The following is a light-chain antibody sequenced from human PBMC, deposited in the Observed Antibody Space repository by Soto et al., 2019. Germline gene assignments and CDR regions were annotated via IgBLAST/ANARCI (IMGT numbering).Light chain of an antibody. CDR1: SSDVGAYNY. V-gene: IGLV2-14*03. J-gene: IGLJ2*01. CDR2: EVS. Sequence: QSVLTQPASVSGSPGQSITISCTGTSSDVGAYNYVSWYQQHPGKAPKLMIYEVSNRPSGVSDRFSGSKSGNTASLTISGLQAGDEADYYCSSYTSGSRVFGGGTKVTVL. CDR3: SSYTSGSRV.